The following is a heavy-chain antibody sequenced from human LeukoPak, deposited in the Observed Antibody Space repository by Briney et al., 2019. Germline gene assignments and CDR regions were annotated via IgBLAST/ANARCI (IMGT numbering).Heavy chain of an antibody. Sequence: PSETLSLTCTVSGGSISSYYWSWIRQPPGKGLEWIGYIYYSGSTNYNPSLKSRVTISVDTSKNQFSLKLSSVTAADTAVYYCARDAPSYSSGWYGYMDVWGKGTTVTISS. D-gene: IGHD6-19*01. V-gene: IGHV4-59*01. CDR3: ARDAPSYSSGWYGYMDV. CDR1: GGSISSYY. J-gene: IGHJ6*03. CDR2: IYYSGST.